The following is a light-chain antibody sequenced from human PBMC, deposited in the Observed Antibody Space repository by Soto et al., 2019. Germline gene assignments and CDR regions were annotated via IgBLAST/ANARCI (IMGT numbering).Light chain of an antibody. J-gene: IGKJ5*01. Sequence: EIVLTQSPDTLSLSPGEGVTLSCRASESVSTNLAWYQQKAGQAPRLLIYGASTRATGIPARFSGSGSGTEFTLTISSLQSEDFAVYYCQQYNNWPPITFGQGTRLEIK. V-gene: IGKV3-15*01. CDR1: ESVSTN. CDR3: QQYNNWPPIT. CDR2: GAS.